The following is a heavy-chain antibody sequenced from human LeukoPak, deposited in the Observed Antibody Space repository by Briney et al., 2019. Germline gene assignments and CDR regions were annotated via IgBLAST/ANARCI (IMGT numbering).Heavy chain of an antibody. CDR1: GGSISSYY. Sequence: SETLSLTRTVSGGSISSYYWSWIRQPPGKGLEWIGYIYYGGSTNYNPSLKSRVTISVDTSKNHFSLKLTSVTAADTAVYYCARGLRGVTHPFDYWGQGTLVTVSS. V-gene: IGHV4-59*01. CDR2: IYYGGST. J-gene: IGHJ4*02. D-gene: IGHD2-21*02. CDR3: ARGLRGVTHPFDY.